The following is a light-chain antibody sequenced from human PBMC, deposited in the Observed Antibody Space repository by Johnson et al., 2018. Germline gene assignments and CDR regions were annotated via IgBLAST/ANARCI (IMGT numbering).Light chain of an antibody. CDR3: GTWDSSLRAGNV. Sequence: QSVLTQPPSVSAAPGQKVTISCSGSSSNIGNNYVSWYQQLPGTATKLLIYENNKRPSGIPDRFSGSKSGTSATLGITGLQTGDEADYYCGTWDSSLRAGNVFGTGTKGTVL. CDR1: SSNIGNNY. CDR2: ENN. J-gene: IGLJ1*01. V-gene: IGLV1-51*02.